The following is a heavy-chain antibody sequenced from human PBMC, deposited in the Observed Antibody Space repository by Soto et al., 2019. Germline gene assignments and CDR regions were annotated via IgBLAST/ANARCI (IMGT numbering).Heavy chain of an antibody. CDR3: VRVRRGDYGAHFDL. D-gene: IGHD4-17*01. V-gene: IGHV4-31*03. CDR1: GGSISSGGYY. J-gene: IGHJ2*01. Sequence: QVQLQESGPGLVKPSQTLSLTCTVSGGSISSGGYYWSWIRQHPGKGLEWIGYIYYSGSTYYNPSLKSRVTISVDTSKNQFSLKLSSVTAADTAVYYCVRVRRGDYGAHFDLWGRGTLVTVSS. CDR2: IYYSGST.